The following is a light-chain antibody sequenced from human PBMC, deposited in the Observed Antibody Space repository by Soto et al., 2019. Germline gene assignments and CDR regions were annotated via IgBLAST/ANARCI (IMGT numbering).Light chain of an antibody. CDR3: QQAYSFPRIT. Sequence: DIQLTQSPSSVSAAVGDRITITCRASRNISTWLAWYQHKPGRAPKVLIFGASTLQSGVPSRFSGAGSGTDVILTISNLQPEDFGTYYCQQAYSFPRITFGPGTKVEIK. CDR2: GAS. J-gene: IGKJ3*01. V-gene: IGKV1-12*01. CDR1: RNISTW.